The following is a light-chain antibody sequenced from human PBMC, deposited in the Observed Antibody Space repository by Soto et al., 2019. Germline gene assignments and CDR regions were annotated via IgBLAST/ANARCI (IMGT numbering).Light chain of an antibody. J-gene: IGLJ1*01. CDR1: SGHSTYV. V-gene: IGLV4-60*02. CDR2: LDRSGGY. CDR3: ETWDTNTRV. Sequence: QAVVAQSSSASASLGSSVTLTCTLSSGHSTYVIAWHQQQPGRAPRYLMKLDRSGGYNKGTGVPDRFSGSSSRADRYLTISNLQFEDEADYYCETWDTNTRVFGTGTKLTVL.